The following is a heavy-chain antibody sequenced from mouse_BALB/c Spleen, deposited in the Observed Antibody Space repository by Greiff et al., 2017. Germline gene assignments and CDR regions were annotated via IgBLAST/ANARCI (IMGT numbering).Heavy chain of an antibody. CDR1: GFSLTSYG. CDR2: IWAGGST. V-gene: IGHV2-9*02. CDR3: ARAYYRYLYAMDY. Sequence: VQLVESGPGLVAPSQSLSITCTVSGFSLTSYGVHWVRQPPGKGLEWLGVIWAGGSTNYNSALMSRLSISKDNSKSQVFLKMNSLQTDDTAMYYCARAYYRYLYAMDYWGQGTSVTVSS. J-gene: IGHJ4*01. D-gene: IGHD2-14*01.